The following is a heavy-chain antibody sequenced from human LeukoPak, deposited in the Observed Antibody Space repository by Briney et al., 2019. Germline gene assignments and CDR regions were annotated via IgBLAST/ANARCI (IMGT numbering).Heavy chain of an antibody. Sequence: ASVKVSCKASGYTFTSYGISWVRQAPGQGLEWMGWISAYNGNTNYAQKLQGRVTMTTDTSTSTAYMELRSLRSDDTAVYYCARDPSDIRDEVLGFDYWGQGTLVTVSS. J-gene: IGHJ4*02. CDR3: ARDPSDIRDEVLGFDY. D-gene: IGHD3-9*01. V-gene: IGHV1-18*01. CDR2: ISAYNGNT. CDR1: GYTFTSYG.